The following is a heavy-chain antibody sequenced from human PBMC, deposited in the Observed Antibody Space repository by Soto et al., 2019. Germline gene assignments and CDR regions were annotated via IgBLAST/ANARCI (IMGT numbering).Heavy chain of an antibody. J-gene: IGHJ3*02. V-gene: IGHV1-69*01. Sequence: QVQLVQSGAEVKKPGSSVKVSCKASGGTFSSYAISWVRQAPGQGLEWMGGIIPIFGTANYAQKFQGRVTITADESTSTAYMELSSLRSEDTAVYYCATSDHCTNGVCSPTLDAFDIWGQGTMVTVSS. CDR2: IIPIFGTA. CDR1: GGTFSSYA. D-gene: IGHD2-8*01. CDR3: ATSDHCTNGVCSPTLDAFDI.